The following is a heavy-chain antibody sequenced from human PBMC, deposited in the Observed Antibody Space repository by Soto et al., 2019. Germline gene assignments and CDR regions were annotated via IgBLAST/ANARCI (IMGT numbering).Heavy chain of an antibody. J-gene: IGHJ3*02. Sequence: SETLSLTCTVSGGSVSSSSYSWGWIRQSPGKGLEWIGTIYSSENTYYNPSLLSRVTISVDTSKNQFSLKLSSVTAADTAVYYCARDNLVGHSYGNQIHALDNRAQRTTVTVSS. D-gene: IGHD5-18*01. CDR2: IYSSENT. CDR3: ARDNLVGHSYGNQIHALDN. CDR1: GGSVSSSSYS. V-gene: IGHV4-39*07.